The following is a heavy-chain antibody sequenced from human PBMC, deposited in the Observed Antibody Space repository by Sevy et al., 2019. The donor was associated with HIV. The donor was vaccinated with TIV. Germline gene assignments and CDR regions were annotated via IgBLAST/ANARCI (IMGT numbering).Heavy chain of an antibody. J-gene: IGHJ3*02. D-gene: IGHD3-10*01. CDR3: ARGSGNGGPREAFDI. CDR2: IYSGGST. CDR1: GFTVSSNY. V-gene: IGHV3-53*01. Sequence: GGSLRLFCAASGFTVSSNYMSWVRQAPGKGLEWVSVIYSGGSTYYADSVKGRFTISRDNSKNTLYLQMNSLRAEDTAVYYCARGSGNGGPREAFDIWGQGTMVTVSS.